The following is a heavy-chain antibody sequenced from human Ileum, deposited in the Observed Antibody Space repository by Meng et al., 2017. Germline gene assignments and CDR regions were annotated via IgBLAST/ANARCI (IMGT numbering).Heavy chain of an antibody. J-gene: IGHJ5*02. D-gene: IGHD4-23*01. CDR1: GYTFTSYD. CDR3: ARDYGGNSGWFDP. CDR2: MNPDSGNT. Sequence: GQLVQSGAEGMKPGASVKVSCKASGYTFTSYDINWVRQDSGQGLEWLGWMNPDSGNTGYAQKFQGRVTITRDTSRTTAYMELSSLRSEDTAVYYCARDYGGNSGWFDPWGQGTLVTVSS. V-gene: IGHV1-8*01.